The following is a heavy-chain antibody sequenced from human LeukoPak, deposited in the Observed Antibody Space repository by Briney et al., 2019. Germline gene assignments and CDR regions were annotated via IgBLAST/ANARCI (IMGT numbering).Heavy chain of an antibody. CDR2: ISGSGGST. CDR1: GFTFSSYS. J-gene: IGHJ4*02. Sequence: GGSLRLSCAASGFTFSSYSMNWVRQAPGKGLEWVSAISGSGGSTYYAASVKGRFTISRDNSKNTLYLQMNSLRAEDTAVYYCAKDRSSHFDYWGQGTLVTVSS. V-gene: IGHV3-23*01. D-gene: IGHD2-15*01. CDR3: AKDRSSHFDY.